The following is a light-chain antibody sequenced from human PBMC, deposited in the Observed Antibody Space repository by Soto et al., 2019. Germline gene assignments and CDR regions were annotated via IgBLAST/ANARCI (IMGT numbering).Light chain of an antibody. J-gene: IGLJ2*01. V-gene: IGLV2-23*01. CDR1: SSDVGSYNL. CDR3: CSYAGSSTYVV. CDR2: EGS. Sequence: QSALTQPASVSGSPGQSITLSCTGTSSDVGSYNLVSWYHQHPGKAPKLMIYEGSKRPSGVSNRFSGSKSGNTASLTISGLQAEDEADYYCCSYAGSSTYVVFGGGTKVTVL.